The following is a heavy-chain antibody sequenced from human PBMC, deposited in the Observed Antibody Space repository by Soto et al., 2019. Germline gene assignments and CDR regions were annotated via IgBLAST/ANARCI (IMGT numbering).Heavy chain of an antibody. Sequence: SETLSLTCAVSGGSISSSNWWSWVRQPPGKGLEWIGEIYHSGSTNYNPSLKSRDTISVDKSKNQFSLKLSSVTAADTAVYYCARVGSSSWYFAPLPKHDYSYGMDVWGQGTTATVYS. CDR2: IYHSGST. J-gene: IGHJ6*02. D-gene: IGHD6-13*01. V-gene: IGHV4-4*02. CDR3: ARVGSSSWYFAPLPKHDYSYGMDV. CDR1: GGSISSSNW.